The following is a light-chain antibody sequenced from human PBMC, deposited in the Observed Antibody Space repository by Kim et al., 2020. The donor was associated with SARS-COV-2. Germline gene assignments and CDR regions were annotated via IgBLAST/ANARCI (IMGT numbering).Light chain of an antibody. J-gene: IGKJ2*01. CDR3: LQSSAPPYT. Sequence: SASVGDRVTITCRTSQDIRSELVWYHQRPGKAPKLLIYNASTLENGVPSRFSGGGSGTDFSLTINGLQPEDFATYYCLQSSAPPYTFGPGTKLEI. V-gene: IGKV1-6*01. CDR1: QDIRSE. CDR2: NAS.